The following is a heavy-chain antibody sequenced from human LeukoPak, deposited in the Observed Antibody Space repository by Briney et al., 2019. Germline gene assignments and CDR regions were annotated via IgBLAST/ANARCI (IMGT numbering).Heavy chain of an antibody. V-gene: IGHV3-30*04. CDR2: VSYDGSYK. J-gene: IGHJ4*02. Sequence: GGSLRLSCAATGFTFSNFAMHWVRQAPGKGLEWVEVVSYDGSYKYYAASVKGRFTISRDNSKNTLYLQMNSLRAEDTAVYYCARAPGYGAAYDFDYWGQGTLATVSS. D-gene: IGHD1-1*01. CDR3: ARAPGYGAAYDFDY. CDR1: GFTFSNFA.